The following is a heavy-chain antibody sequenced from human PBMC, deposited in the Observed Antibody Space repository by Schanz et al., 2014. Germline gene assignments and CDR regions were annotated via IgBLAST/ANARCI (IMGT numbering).Heavy chain of an antibody. D-gene: IGHD2-2*01. CDR1: SASIRTYY. V-gene: IGHV4-59*01. CDR3: ARGRVVPAAPEFDY. J-gene: IGHJ4*02. CDR2: IYYSGST. Sequence: QVQLQESGPGLVKPSETLSLTCTVSSASIRTYYWSWIWQPPGKGLEWIGYIYYSGSTTYNPSLKSRVTISVDTSKKQFSLNLSSVTAADTAVYYCARGRVVPAAPEFDYWGQGILVTVSS.